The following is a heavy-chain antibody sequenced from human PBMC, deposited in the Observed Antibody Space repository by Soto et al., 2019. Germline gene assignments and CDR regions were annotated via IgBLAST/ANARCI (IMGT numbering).Heavy chain of an antibody. CDR2: IIPILGIA. CDR3: ARIHSSGQADGFDI. CDR1: GGTFSSYT. D-gene: IGHD3-22*01. J-gene: IGHJ3*02. V-gene: IGHV1-69*02. Sequence: QVQLVQSGAEVKKPGSSVKVSCKASGGTFSSYTISWVRQAPGQGLEWMGRIIPILGIANYAQQFQGRVTITADKSTSTAYMELSSLRSQDTAVYYCARIHSSGQADGFDIWGQGTMVTVSS.